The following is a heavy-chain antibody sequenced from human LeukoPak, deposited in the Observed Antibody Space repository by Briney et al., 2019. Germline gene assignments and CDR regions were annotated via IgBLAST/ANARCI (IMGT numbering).Heavy chain of an antibody. V-gene: IGHV1-69*13. CDR3: ARAGARIAAASPDY. J-gene: IGHJ4*02. Sequence: SLKVSCKASGGTFSSYAISCVRQAPGQGLEWMGGIIPIFGTANYAQKFQGRVTITADESTSTAYMELSSLRAADAAVYYCARAGARIAAASPDYWGQGTLVTVSS. CDR2: IIPIFGTA. D-gene: IGHD6-13*01. CDR1: GGTFSSYA.